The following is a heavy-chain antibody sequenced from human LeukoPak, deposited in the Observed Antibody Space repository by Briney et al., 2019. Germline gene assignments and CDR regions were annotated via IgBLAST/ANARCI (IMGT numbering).Heavy chain of an antibody. V-gene: IGHV3-74*01. J-gene: IGHJ4*02. CDR1: GFTFSTYN. CDR2: INNDGSST. CDR3: ARGLSGYASSLGY. Sequence: GGSLRLSCAASGFTFSTYNMNWVRQAPGKGLEWVSRINNDGSSTSYADSVRGRFSISRDNAKNTLYLQMNSLRAEDTAVYYCARGLSGYASSLGYWGQGTLVTVSA. D-gene: IGHD6-6*01.